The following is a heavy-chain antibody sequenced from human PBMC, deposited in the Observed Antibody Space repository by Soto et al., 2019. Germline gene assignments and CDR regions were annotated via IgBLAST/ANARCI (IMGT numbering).Heavy chain of an antibody. V-gene: IGHV1-69*01. Sequence: SVKVSFNASGGTFSSYAISXVRHSPGQGLEWMGGIIPIFGTANYAQKFQGRVTITADESTSTAYMELSSLRSEDTAVYYCARDRTYSSSWYMRYYGMDVWGQGTTVTVSS. CDR1: GGTFSSYA. CDR2: IIPIFGTA. J-gene: IGHJ6*02. CDR3: ARDRTYSSSWYMRYYGMDV. D-gene: IGHD6-13*01.